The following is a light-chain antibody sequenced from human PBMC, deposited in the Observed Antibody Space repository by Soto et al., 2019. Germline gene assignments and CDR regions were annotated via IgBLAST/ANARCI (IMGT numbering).Light chain of an antibody. V-gene: IGLV1-44*01. CDR2: NNN. Sequence: QSVLTQPPSASGTPWQRVTISCSGSSSNIGSNTVSWYQQLPGTSPKLLIYNNNQRPSGVPDRFSGSKSGTSASLAISGLQSEDEADYYCAAWDDSLNGPVFGGGTKLTVL. CDR1: SSNIGSNT. CDR3: AAWDDSLNGPV. J-gene: IGLJ2*01.